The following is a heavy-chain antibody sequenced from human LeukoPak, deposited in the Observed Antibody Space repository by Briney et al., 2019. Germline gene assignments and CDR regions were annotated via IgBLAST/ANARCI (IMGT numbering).Heavy chain of an antibody. D-gene: IGHD6-13*01. CDR2: MNPNSGNT. Sequence: GASVKVSCKASGYTFTSYDINWVRQATGQGLEWMGWMNPNSGNTGYAQKFQGRVTITRNTSISTAYMELSSLRSEDTAVYCCAISIAAAGLDAFDIWGQGTMVTVSS. CDR1: GYTFTSYD. V-gene: IGHV1-8*03. J-gene: IGHJ3*02. CDR3: AISIAAAGLDAFDI.